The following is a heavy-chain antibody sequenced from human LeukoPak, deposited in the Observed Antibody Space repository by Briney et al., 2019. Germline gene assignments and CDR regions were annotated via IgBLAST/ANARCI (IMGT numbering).Heavy chain of an antibody. V-gene: IGHV4-30-2*01. J-gene: IGHJ4*02. CDR3: ARQHGEDYGDYWPD. CDR1: GGSISSGGYY. CDR2: IYHSGST. D-gene: IGHD4-17*01. Sequence: PSQTLSLTCIVSGGSISSGGYYWSWIRQPPGKGLEWIGYIYHSGSTYYNPSLKSRVTISVDTSKNQFSLKLSSVTAADTAVYYCARQHGEDYGDYWPDWGQGTLVTVSS.